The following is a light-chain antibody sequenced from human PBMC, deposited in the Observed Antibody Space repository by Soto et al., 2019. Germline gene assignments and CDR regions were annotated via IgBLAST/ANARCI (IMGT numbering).Light chain of an antibody. CDR1: SSDVGGYNY. Sequence: QSALTQPASVSGSPGQSITISCTGTSSDVGGYNYVSWYQQHPGKAPKLMIYDVSNRPSGVSNRFSGSKSGNTASRTISGLQAEDEADYYCSSYTSSLWVFGGGTKVTVL. CDR2: DVS. V-gene: IGLV2-14*01. CDR3: SSYTSSLWV. J-gene: IGLJ3*02.